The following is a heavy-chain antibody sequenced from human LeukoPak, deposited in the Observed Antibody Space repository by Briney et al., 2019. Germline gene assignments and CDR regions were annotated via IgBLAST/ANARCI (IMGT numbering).Heavy chain of an antibody. CDR1: GGSISSYY. CDR3: ARGRVVTSFDY. V-gene: IGHV4-59*01. CDR2: IYYSGST. J-gene: IGHJ4*02. Sequence: PSETLSLTCTVSGGSISSYYWSWIRQPPGKGLEWIGYIYYSGSTNYNPSLKSRVTISVDTSKSQFSLKLSSVTAADTAVYYCARGRVVTSFDYWGQGTLVTVSS. D-gene: IGHD3-22*01.